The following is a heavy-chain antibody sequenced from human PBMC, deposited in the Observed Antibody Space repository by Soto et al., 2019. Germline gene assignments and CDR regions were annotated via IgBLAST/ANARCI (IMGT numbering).Heavy chain of an antibody. CDR2: IYNRGST. CDR1: GGSISSGDYC. V-gene: IGHV4-30-4*01. CDR3: ARGPSGDKVDY. D-gene: IGHD1-26*01. Sequence: QVQLQESGPGLVEPSQTLSLTCTVSGGSISSGDYCWSWIRQTPGKGMEWIGHIYNRGSTYSNPSLKSRVTISVDTSKNQFSLKLSSLTAADTAVYYCARGPSGDKVDYWGQGTLVTVSS. J-gene: IGHJ4*02.